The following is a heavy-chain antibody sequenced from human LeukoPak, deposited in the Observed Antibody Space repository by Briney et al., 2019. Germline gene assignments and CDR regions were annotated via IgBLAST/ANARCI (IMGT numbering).Heavy chain of an antibody. J-gene: IGHJ2*01. CDR2: IGTVGDT. V-gene: IGHV3-13*01. CDR1: GFAFSNSD. D-gene: IGHD6-13*01. CDR3: AREMGDKYSSSWALDL. Sequence: GGSLRLSCAASGFAFSNSDMHWVRRAAGKGLEWVSAIGTVGDTYYPDSVKGRFTISRENAKNSLYLQMNSLRAGDTAVYYCAREMGDKYSSSWALDLWGRGTLVTVSS.